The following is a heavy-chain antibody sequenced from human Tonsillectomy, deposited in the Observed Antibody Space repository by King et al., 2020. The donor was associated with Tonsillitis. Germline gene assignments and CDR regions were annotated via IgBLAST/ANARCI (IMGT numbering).Heavy chain of an antibody. D-gene: IGHD3-3*01. CDR2: IRSKANTYAT. CDR3: TRRGKDYADFWSA. Sequence: VQLVESGGGLVQPGGSLKLSCAASGFTFSGSAIHWVRQASGKGLEWVGRIRSKANTYATAYAASVKGRFTISRDDSKNTAYLQMNSLKTEDTAVYYCTRRGKDYADFWSAWGQGTLVTVSS. J-gene: IGHJ4*02. V-gene: IGHV3-73*01. CDR1: GFTFSGSA.